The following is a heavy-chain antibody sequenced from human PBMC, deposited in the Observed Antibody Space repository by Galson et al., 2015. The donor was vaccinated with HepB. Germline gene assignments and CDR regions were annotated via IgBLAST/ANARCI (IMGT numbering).Heavy chain of an antibody. Sequence: SLRLSCAASGFTFSSYAMSCGRQAPGKGLEWVSGLSGSGDSPYHPDPVKGRFTISRDKSKNALYLQMNSLRAEDTAISYCAKDPWLGTTSRVGNWGQGTLVPASS. CDR1: GFTFSSYA. V-gene: IGHV3-23*01. J-gene: IGHJ4*02. CDR3: AKDPWLGTTSRVGN. D-gene: IGHD3-10*01. CDR2: LSGSGDSP.